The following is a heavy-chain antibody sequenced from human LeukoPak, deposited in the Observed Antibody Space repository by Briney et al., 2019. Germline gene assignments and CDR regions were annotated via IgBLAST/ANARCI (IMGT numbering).Heavy chain of an antibody. Sequence: PGGSLRLSCAASGFTFSDYYMSWIRQAPGKGLEWVSFISSSSDTIDYADSVKGRFTISRDNVKNSLFLEMNSLRDDDTAVYYCARDVDYYDTTGYYSGYFDYWGQGTLVTVSS. J-gene: IGHJ4*02. CDR1: GFTFSDYY. V-gene: IGHV3-11*04. D-gene: IGHD3-22*01. CDR3: ARDVDYYDTTGYYSGYFDY. CDR2: ISSSSDTI.